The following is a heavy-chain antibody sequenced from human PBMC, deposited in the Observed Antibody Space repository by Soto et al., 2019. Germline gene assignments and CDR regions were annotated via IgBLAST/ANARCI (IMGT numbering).Heavy chain of an antibody. Sequence: ASVNVSCKPSGYTFTGYYSHWVRQAPGQGREWMGWINPNSGGTNYAQKFQGWVTMTRDTSISTAYMELSRLRSDDTAVYYCARAPLDDSSGSRLVEFDYWGQGTLVTVSS. CDR3: ARAPLDDSSGSRLVEFDY. CDR2: INPNSGGT. CDR1: GYTFTGYY. V-gene: IGHV1-2*04. J-gene: IGHJ4*02. D-gene: IGHD3-22*01.